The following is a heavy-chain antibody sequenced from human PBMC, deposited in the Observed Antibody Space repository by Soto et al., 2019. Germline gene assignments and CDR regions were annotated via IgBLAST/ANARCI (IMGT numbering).Heavy chain of an antibody. D-gene: IGHD6-19*01. Sequence: EVQLLDSGGGLVQPGGSLRLSCAASGFTFSSSAMSWVRQAPGKGLEWGSAVSGSGGTTYYADSVRGRYTISRDNSKNTLYLQRNSLRAEDTAIYFCARCTVDTIVTSGWCHYLDPWGQGTLVTVSS. CDR1: GFTFSSSA. CDR3: ARCTVDTIVTSGWCHYLDP. V-gene: IGHV3-23*01. CDR2: VSGSGGTT. J-gene: IGHJ5*02.